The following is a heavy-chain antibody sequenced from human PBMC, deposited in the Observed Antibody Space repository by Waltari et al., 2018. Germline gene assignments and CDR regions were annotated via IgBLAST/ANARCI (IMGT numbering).Heavy chain of an antibody. CDR3: ARDSGSSWAFDP. CDR2: SDPSSGGT. D-gene: IGHD6-13*01. J-gene: IGHJ5*02. V-gene: IGHV1-2*02. CDR1: GYTFTGYY. Sequence: QVQLVQSGAEVKKPGASVKVSCKASGYTFTGYYMHWVRQAPGQGLEWMGWSDPSSGGTNYEQKFQGRVTMTRDTSISTAYMELGRLRSDDTAVYYCARDSGSSWAFDPWGQGTLVTVSS.